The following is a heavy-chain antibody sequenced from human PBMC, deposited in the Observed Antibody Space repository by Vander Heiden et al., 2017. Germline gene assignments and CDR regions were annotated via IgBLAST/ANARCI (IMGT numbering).Heavy chain of an antibody. J-gene: IGHJ3*02. CDR2: ITDDGRNT. Sequence: HLVETGCGVVQAWRSVRLSCEASGVIFSAYGIHWFRQAPGKGLEWVGFITDDGRNTYYTDSVRGRVTISRDNSKNTLSLQMNSLRAGDTAVYYCAKDRRLREGYYYGDADIWGQGTVVTVSS. V-gene: IGHV3-30*18. CDR3: AKDRRLREGYYYGDADI. D-gene: IGHD5-12*01. CDR1: GVIFSAYG.